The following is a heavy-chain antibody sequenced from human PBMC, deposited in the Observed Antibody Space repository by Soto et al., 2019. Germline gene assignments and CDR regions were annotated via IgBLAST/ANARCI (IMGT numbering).Heavy chain of an antibody. Sequence: SETLSLTCAVYGGSFSGYYWSWIRQPPGKGLEWIGEINHSGSTNYNPSLKSRVTISVDTSKNQFSLKLSSVTAADTAVYYCARRGYDSSGYSTGPYYYFDYWGQGTLVTVSS. CDR1: GGSFSGYY. CDR2: INHSGST. CDR3: ARRGYDSSGYSTGPYYYFDY. V-gene: IGHV4-34*01. J-gene: IGHJ4*02. D-gene: IGHD3-22*01.